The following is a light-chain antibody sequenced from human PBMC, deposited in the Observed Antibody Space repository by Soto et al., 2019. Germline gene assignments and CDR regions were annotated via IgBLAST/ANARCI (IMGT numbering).Light chain of an antibody. CDR2: GAS. CDR1: QSVSSSY. J-gene: IGKJ1*01. CDR3: QQYNSYSVT. V-gene: IGKV3-20*01. Sequence: EIVLTQSPGTLSLSPGEGATLSCRASQSVSSSYLAWYQQKPGQAPRLLIYGASSRATGIPDRFSGSGSGTDFTLTISSLQPDDFATYYCQQYNSYSVTFGQGTKVDIK.